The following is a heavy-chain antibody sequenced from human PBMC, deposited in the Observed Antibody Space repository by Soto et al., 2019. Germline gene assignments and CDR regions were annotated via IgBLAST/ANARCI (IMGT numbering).Heavy chain of an antibody. J-gene: IGHJ4*02. CDR1: GGSISSYY. CDR2: IYNTGST. Sequence: QVQLRESGPGLVKPSETLSLTCTVSGGSISSYYWSWIRQPPGKGLQWIGYIYNTGSTNYNPSIESCVIISVDTSKNQFSLKLGSVTAADTAVYYCARYKEYSGFVVFDHWGQGALVTVSS. CDR3: ARYKEYSGFVVFDH. V-gene: IGHV4-59*01. D-gene: IGHD5-12*01.